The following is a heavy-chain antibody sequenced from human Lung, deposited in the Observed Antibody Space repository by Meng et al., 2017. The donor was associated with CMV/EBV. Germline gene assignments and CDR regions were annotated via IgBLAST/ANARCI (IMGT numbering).Heavy chain of an antibody. J-gene: IGHJ3*02. D-gene: IGHD2-2*01. CDR1: GYTFTGHY. CDR3: ARSSRADRYDAFDI. V-gene: IGHV1-2*02. Sequence: AVKVSCXASGYTFTGHYMHWVRQAPGQGLGWMGWMNPNSGGTNYAQKFQGRVTMTRETSISTAYMGLSRLRSDDTAVYYCARSSRADRYDAFDIWGQGTVVTVSS. CDR2: MNPNSGGT.